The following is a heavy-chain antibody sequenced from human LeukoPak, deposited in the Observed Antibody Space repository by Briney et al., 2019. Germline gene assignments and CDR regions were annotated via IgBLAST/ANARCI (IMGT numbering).Heavy chain of an antibody. CDR1: GYSISSRYY. J-gene: IGHJ4*02. Sequence: SESRSLTCTVSGYSISSRYYGGWIRQPPGKGLEWIGNIYQSGSTYYNPSLKSRVTISVDTSKNQFSLNLSSVTAADTAVYYCARSSYYYESSGYYWGLFDYWGQGTLVTVSS. V-gene: IGHV4-38-2*02. D-gene: IGHD3-22*01. CDR2: IYQSGST. CDR3: ARSSYYYESSGYYWGLFDY.